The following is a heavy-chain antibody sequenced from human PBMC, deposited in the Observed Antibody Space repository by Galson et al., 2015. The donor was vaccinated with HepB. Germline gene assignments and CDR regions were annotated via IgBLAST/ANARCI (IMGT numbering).Heavy chain of an antibody. CDR1: GDSISNDRW. V-gene: IGHV4-4*02. J-gene: IGHJ4*02. CDR2: AYHSGGT. Sequence: SETLSLTCAVSGDSISNDRWWSWVRQPPGEGLEWIGEAYHSGGTNYRPSLKSRVTISVDKSKNQFSLKLSSVTAADTAVYYCARFREGGGWLDYWGQGTLVTVSS. CDR3: ARFREGGGWLDY. D-gene: IGHD6-19*01.